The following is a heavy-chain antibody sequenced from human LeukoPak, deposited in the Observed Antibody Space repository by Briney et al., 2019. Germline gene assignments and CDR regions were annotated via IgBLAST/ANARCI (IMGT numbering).Heavy chain of an antibody. Sequence: ETSETLSLTCSVSGASITSDYWSWIRQPPGKGLEWIGYVHHSGTTKYNPSLNSRVTISMDTSKNQFSLKLSSVTAADTAVYYCARGEGGEFDYYGSGSYYLHNWFDPWGQGTLVTVSS. CDR1: GASITSDY. CDR2: VHHSGTT. CDR3: ARGEGGEFDYYGSGSYYLHNWFDP. D-gene: IGHD3-10*01. V-gene: IGHV4-59*12. J-gene: IGHJ5*02.